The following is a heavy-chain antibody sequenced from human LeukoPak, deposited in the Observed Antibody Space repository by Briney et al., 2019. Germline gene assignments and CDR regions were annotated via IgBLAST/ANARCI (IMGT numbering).Heavy chain of an antibody. CDR2: IYYSGST. D-gene: IGHD2-2*01. Sequence: PSETLSLTCTVSGDSIRSYYWSWIRQPPGKGLEWIGYIYYSGSTNYNPSLKSRVTISIDTSKNQFSLKLNSVTAADTAVYYCARLAVPAVMGAFDIWGQGTMVTVSS. CDR1: GDSIRSYY. V-gene: IGHV4-59*08. CDR3: ARLAVPAVMGAFDI. J-gene: IGHJ3*02.